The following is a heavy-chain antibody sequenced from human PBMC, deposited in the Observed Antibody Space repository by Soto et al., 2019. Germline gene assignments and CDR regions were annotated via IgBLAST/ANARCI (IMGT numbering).Heavy chain of an antibody. J-gene: IGHJ4*02. V-gene: IGHV3-23*01. Sequence: PGGSLRLSCAASGFTFSSYAMSWVRQAPGKGLEWVSAISGSGGSTYYADSVKGRFTISRDNSKNTLYLQMNSLRAEDTAVYYCAKDRAYCGGDCYPNFDYWGQGTLVTVSS. CDR3: AKDRAYCGGDCYPNFDY. CDR1: GFTFSSYA. D-gene: IGHD2-21*02. CDR2: ISGSGGST.